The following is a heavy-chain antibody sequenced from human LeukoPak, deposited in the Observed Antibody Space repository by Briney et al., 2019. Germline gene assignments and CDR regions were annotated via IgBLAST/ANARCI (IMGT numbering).Heavy chain of an antibody. D-gene: IGHD3-10*01. CDR3: AREAHYGSGSYYFDY. Sequence: GGSLRLSCAASGFTVSINYMSWVRQAPGKGLEWVSVIYSGGSTYYADSVKGRFTISRDNSKNTLYLQMNSLRAEDTAVYFCAREAHYGSGSYYFDYWGQGTLVTVSS. J-gene: IGHJ4*02. V-gene: IGHV3-66*02. CDR1: GFTVSINY. CDR2: IYSGGST.